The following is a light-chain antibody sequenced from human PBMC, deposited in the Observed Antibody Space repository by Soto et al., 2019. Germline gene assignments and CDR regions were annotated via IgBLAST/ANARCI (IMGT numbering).Light chain of an antibody. Sequence: EIVLTQSPATLSLSPGERATLSCRASQSVSSYLAWYQQKTGQAPRHLIYDASNRATGIPARFSGSGSGTDFTLTISSLEPEDFAVYYCQQRRNWPPWAFGQGTKVEIK. J-gene: IGKJ1*01. CDR1: QSVSSY. CDR2: DAS. CDR3: QQRRNWPPWA. V-gene: IGKV3-11*01.